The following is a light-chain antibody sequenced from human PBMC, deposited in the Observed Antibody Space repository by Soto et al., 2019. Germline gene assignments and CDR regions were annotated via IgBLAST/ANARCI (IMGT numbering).Light chain of an antibody. CDR1: SSDVGGYSY. J-gene: IGLJ1*01. Sequence: QSVLTQPASVSGSPGQSITISCTGTSSDVGGYSYVSWYQQHPGKAPKLMIYDVNNRPSGVSNRFSGSKSGNTASLTISGLQAEDEADYYCSSYTYSSTLYVFGTGTKLTVL. V-gene: IGLV2-14*01. CDR3: SSYTYSSTLYV. CDR2: DVN.